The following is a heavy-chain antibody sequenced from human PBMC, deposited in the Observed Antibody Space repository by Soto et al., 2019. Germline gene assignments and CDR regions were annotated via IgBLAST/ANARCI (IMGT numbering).Heavy chain of an antibody. J-gene: IGHJ4*02. D-gene: IGHD4-17*01. V-gene: IGHV3-48*03. CDR3: ARENYGDALDF. CDR2: INSGGASI. Sequence: GGSLRLSCAASGFTFSNYGMSWVRQAPGKGLEWVSYINSGGASIKYADSVKGRFTISRDNAWSSLYLQMNSLRDEDTAVYYCARENYGDALDFWGPGTLVTVSS. CDR1: GFTFSNYG.